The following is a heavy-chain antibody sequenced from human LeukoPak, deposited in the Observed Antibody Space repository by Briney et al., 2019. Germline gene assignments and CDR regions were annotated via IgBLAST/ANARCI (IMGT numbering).Heavy chain of an antibody. CDR1: GYTFSDYY. D-gene: IGHD3-16*01. Sequence: ASVEVSCKASGYTFSDYYMHWVRQAPGQGLEWMGWIDPNSGGTYYALKFQGRVTMTRDTSISTVYMEVGSLTSDDTAVYFCARKRGDYWGQGTLVTVST. CDR3: ARKRGDY. CDR2: IDPNSGGT. J-gene: IGHJ4*02. V-gene: IGHV1-2*02.